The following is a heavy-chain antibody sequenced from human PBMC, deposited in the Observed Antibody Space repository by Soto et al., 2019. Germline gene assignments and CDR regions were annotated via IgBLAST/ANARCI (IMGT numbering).Heavy chain of an antibody. V-gene: IGHV3-23*01. CDR1: GFTFSSYA. CDR2: ISGSGGST. CDR3: AKRTVGWYFDL. J-gene: IGHJ2*01. Sequence: EVQLLESGGGLVQPGGSLRLSCAASGFTFSSYAMSWVRQAPGKGLEWVSVISGSGGSTYSADSVKGRFTISRDNSKNRLYLQMNSLRAEDTAVYYCAKRTVGWYFDLWGRGTLVTVSS. D-gene: IGHD4-17*01.